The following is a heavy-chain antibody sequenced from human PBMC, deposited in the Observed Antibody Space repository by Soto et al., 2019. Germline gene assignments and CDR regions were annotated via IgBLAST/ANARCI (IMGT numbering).Heavy chain of an antibody. D-gene: IGHD7-27*01. CDR1: GDSVTSGSYY. CDR2: ISYTGRT. V-gene: IGHV4-61*03. Sequence: SETLSLTCIVSGDSVTSGSYYWTWLRQPPGKGLEWIGYISYTGRTKYNPSLQSRVTISVDTSKNDFSLNLSSVTAAGTAVYFCAREWGLLPYYVMNVWGHGTAVTVSS. CDR3: AREWGLLPYYVMNV. J-gene: IGHJ6*02.